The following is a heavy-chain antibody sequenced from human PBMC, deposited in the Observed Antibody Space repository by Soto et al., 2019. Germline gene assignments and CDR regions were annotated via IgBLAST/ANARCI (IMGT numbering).Heavy chain of an antibody. CDR1: GDSINSNHW. CDR3: AARHFWSRPWTDRRLDY. D-gene: IGHD3-3*02. J-gene: IGHJ4*02. CDR2: ISHSGST. V-gene: IGHV4-4*02. Sequence: PSETLSLTCAVSGDSINSNHWRNWVHQPPEKGLEWIGQISHSGSTTYNPSLTSRFTISVDKSKNHFSLKLTSVTAADTAVYYCAARHFWSRPWTDRRLDYWGQGTLVTVSS.